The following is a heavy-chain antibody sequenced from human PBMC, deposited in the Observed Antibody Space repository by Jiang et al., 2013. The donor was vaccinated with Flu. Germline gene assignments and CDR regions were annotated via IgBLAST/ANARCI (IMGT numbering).Heavy chain of an antibody. V-gene: IGHV1-46*01. J-gene: IGHJ4*02. CDR2: INPSSGST. D-gene: IGHD3-22*01. Sequence: SGAEVKKPGASVRVSCKASGYSFTTYYIHWVRQAPGQGLQWMGIINPSSGSTSYAQKFRDRVTMTRDTSTSTVYMELDNLRSEDTAVYYCAKDLPGYYLPAYWGQGSLVTVSS. CDR1: GYSFTTYY. CDR3: AKDLPGYYLPAY.